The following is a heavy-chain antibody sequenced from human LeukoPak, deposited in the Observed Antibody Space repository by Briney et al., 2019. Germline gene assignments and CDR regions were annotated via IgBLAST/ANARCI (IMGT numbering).Heavy chain of an antibody. Sequence: SETLSLTCAVYGGSFSGYYWSWIRQPPGKGLEWIGEINHSGSTNYNPSLKSRVTISVDTSKNQFSLKLSSVTAAGTAVYYCARDQGGNPIDYWGQGTLVTVSS. CDR3: ARDQGGNPIDY. V-gene: IGHV4-34*01. CDR2: INHSGST. CDR1: GGSFSGYY. D-gene: IGHD4-23*01. J-gene: IGHJ4*02.